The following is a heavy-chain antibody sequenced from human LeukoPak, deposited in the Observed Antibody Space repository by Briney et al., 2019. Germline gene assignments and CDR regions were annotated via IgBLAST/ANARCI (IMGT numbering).Heavy chain of an antibody. J-gene: IGHJ4*02. CDR2: IYASGST. CDR3: VRISSGYFELFDL. V-gene: IGHV4-4*07. CDR1: GASIHGHY. Sequence: SETLSLTCAVSGASIHGHYWTWIRQAAGRGLEYIGRIYASGSTDYNPSFKGRVSMSVDMSKKQFSLNLNSVTAADTAVYYCVRISSGYFELFDLWGQGSLVTASS. D-gene: IGHD3-22*01.